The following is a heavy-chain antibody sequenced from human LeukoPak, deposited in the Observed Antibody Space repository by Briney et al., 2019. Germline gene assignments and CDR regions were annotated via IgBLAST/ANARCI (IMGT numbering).Heavy chain of an antibody. V-gene: IGHV1-69*04. CDR3: ARGRGEASAYFDY. CDR2: IIPILGIA. J-gene: IGHJ4*02. CDR1: GYTFTSYG. Sequence: GASVKVSCKASGYTFTSYGISWVRQAPGQGLEWMGRIIPILGIANCAQKFQGRVTITADKSTSTAYMELSSLRSEDTAVYYCARGRGEASAYFDYWGQGTLVTVSS.